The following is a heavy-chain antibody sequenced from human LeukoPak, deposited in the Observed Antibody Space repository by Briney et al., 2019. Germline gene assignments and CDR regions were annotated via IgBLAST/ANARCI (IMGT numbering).Heavy chain of an antibody. D-gene: IGHD3-16*02. CDR3: ARTSYDYVWGSYRLFDY. Sequence: SVKVSCKASGGTFSSYAISWVRQAPGQGLEWMGGIIPILGTANYAQKFQGRVTITADESTSTAYMELSSLRSEDTAVYYCARTSYDYVWGSYRLFDYWGQGTLVTVSS. J-gene: IGHJ4*02. V-gene: IGHV1-69*13. CDR1: GGTFSSYA. CDR2: IIPILGTA.